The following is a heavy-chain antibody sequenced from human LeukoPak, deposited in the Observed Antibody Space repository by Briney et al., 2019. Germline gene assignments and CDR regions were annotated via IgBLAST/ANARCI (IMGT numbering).Heavy chain of an antibody. CDR1: GYSISSAYY. J-gene: IGHJ6*03. CDR3: ARSPYSSSWYYMDV. CDR2: IYYSGST. V-gene: IGHV4-61*01. Sequence: PSETLSLTCTVSGYSISSAYYWSWIRQPPGKGLEWIGYIYYSGSTNYNPSLKSRVTISVDTSKNQFSLKLSSVTAADTAVYYCARSPYSSSWYYMDVWGKGTTVTVSS. D-gene: IGHD6-13*01.